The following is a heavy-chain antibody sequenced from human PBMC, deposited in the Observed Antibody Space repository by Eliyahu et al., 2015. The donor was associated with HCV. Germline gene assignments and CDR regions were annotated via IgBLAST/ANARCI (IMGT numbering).Heavy chain of an antibody. Sequence: EVQLVESGGGLVKPGGSLRLSCAASGTXFSXXXXNWVRQAPGKGLEWVSFISSSSIYIYYADSVKGRFTISRDNAKNSLYLQMNSLRAEDTAVYYCARTSGYCSSTNCYHYNYGMDVWGQGTTVTVSS. V-gene: IGHV3-21*01. J-gene: IGHJ6*02. D-gene: IGHD2-2*01. CDR2: ISSSSIYI. CDR3: ARTSGYCSSTNCYHYNYGMDV. CDR1: GTXFSXXX.